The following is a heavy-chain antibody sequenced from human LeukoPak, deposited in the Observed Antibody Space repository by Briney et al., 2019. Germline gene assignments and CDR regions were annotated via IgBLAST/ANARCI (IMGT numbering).Heavy chain of an antibody. CDR1: GFTFSSYG. CDR3: ARDPTYGDYYGYYYMDV. V-gene: IGHV3-30*03. CDR2: ISYDGSNK. D-gene: IGHD4-17*01. Sequence: PGGSLRLSCAASGFTFSSYGMHWVRQAPGKGLEWVTFISYDGSNKYYADSVKGRFTISRDNSKNTLYLQMNSLRAEDTAVYYCARDPTYGDYYGYYYMDVWGKGTTVTVSS. J-gene: IGHJ6*03.